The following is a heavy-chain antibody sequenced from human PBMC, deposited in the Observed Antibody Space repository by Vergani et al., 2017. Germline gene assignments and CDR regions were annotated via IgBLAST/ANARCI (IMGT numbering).Heavy chain of an antibody. Sequence: EVQLVESGGGLVKPGGSLRLSCAASGFTFSSYSMNWVRQAPGKGLEWVSSISSSSSYIYYADSVKGRFTISRDNAKNSLYLQMNSLRAEDTAVYYCARKLRYYDSSGPTGDCMDVWGKGTTVTVSS. CDR1: GFTFSSYS. CDR3: ARKLRYYDSSGPTGDCMDV. V-gene: IGHV3-21*01. J-gene: IGHJ6*03. CDR2: ISSSSSYI. D-gene: IGHD3-22*01.